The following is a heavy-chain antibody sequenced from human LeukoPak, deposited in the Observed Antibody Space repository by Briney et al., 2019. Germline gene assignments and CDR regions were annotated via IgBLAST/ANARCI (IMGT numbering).Heavy chain of an antibody. V-gene: IGHV4-4*07. Sequence: SETLSLTCTVSTVSVSPYYWSWLRQPAGQGLEWSGRIYITGSTTYSPSLKSRVTMSIDTSKNQFSLNLSSVTAADTAVYYCARGIVGATRLDYWGQGTLVTVSS. CDR3: ARGIVGATRLDY. CDR2: IYITGST. CDR1: TVSVSPYY. D-gene: IGHD1-26*01. J-gene: IGHJ4*02.